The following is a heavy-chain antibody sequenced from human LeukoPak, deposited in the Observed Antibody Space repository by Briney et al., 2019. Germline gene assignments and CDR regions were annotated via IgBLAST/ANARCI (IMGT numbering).Heavy chain of an antibody. Sequence: SETLSLTCAVYGGSFSGYYWSWIRQPPGKGLEWIGEINHSGSTNYNPSLKSRVTISVDTSKNQFSLKLSSVTAADTAVYYCARPGYSYGLTRGGYFDYWGQGTLVTVSS. CDR1: GGSFSGYY. D-gene: IGHD5-18*01. CDR2: INHSGST. V-gene: IGHV4-34*01. CDR3: ARPGYSYGLTRGGYFDY. J-gene: IGHJ4*02.